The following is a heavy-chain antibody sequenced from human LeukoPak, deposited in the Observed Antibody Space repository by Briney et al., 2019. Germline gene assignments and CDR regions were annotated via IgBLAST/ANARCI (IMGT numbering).Heavy chain of an antibody. Sequence: LSGGSLRLSCEASGFTFSTYIFPWFRQAPGKGLEWVAVISNDGKNKNYADFVKGRFTVSRDNSKNTLFLQMSTLRPEDTAVYHCARGLVGVSAAFDIWGQGTLVTVSS. D-gene: IGHD1-26*01. CDR2: ISNDGKNK. CDR1: GFTFSTYI. J-gene: IGHJ3*02. CDR3: ARGLVGVSAAFDI. V-gene: IGHV3-30*04.